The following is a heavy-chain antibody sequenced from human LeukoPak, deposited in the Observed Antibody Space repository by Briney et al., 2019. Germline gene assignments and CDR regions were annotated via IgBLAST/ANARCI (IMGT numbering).Heavy chain of an antibody. Sequence: NSSQTLSLTCTVSGGSISSGSYYWSWIRQPAGKGLEWIGRIYTSGSTNYNPSLKSRVTISVDTSKNQFSLKLSSVTAADTAVYYCARFSTDDAFDIWGQGTMVTVSS. D-gene: IGHD1-1*01. CDR3: ARFSTDDAFDI. V-gene: IGHV4-61*02. CDR1: GGSISSGSYY. CDR2: IYTSGST. J-gene: IGHJ3*02.